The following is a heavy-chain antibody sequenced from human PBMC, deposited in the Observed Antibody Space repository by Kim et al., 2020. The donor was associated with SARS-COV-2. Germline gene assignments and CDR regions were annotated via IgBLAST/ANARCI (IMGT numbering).Heavy chain of an antibody. Sequence: GGSLRLSCAASGFTFSSYGMHWVRQAPGKGLEWVAVISYDGSNKYYADSVKGRFTISRDNSKNTLYLQMNSLRAEDTAVYYCAKDQRWEDPDPNYYGMDVWGQGTTVTVSS. CDR3: AKDQRWEDPDPNYYGMDV. D-gene: IGHD1-26*01. CDR2: ISYDGSNK. CDR1: GFTFSSYG. V-gene: IGHV3-30*18. J-gene: IGHJ6*02.